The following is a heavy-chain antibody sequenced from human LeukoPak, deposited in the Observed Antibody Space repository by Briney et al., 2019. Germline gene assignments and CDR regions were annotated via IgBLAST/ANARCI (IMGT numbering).Heavy chain of an antibody. J-gene: IGHJ5*02. CDR1: GGSISSYY. Sequence: SETLSLTCAVSGGSISSYYWSWIRQPPGKGLEWIGYIYYSGSTNYNPSLKSRVTIPVDTSKNQFSLKLSSVTAADTAVYYCAREGPLGWFDPWGQGTLVTVSS. CDR3: AREGPLGWFDP. V-gene: IGHV4-59*01. CDR2: IYYSGST.